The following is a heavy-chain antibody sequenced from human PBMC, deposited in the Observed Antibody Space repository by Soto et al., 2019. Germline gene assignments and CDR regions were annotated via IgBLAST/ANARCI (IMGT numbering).Heavy chain of an antibody. Sequence: EVHLVESGGGLVKPGGSLRLSCAVSGFTFSTCTMNWVRQAPRKGLEWVSSISPSTSHIYYADSVKGRFTISRDNARNSLFLQMNSLRAEDTAVYYCSGCCGCACHQNYGMSVWVQGTMVTVSS. V-gene: IGHV3-21*01. D-gene: IGHD2-21*02. CDR2: ISPSTSHI. CDR1: GFTFSTCT. CDR3: SGCCGCACHQNYGMSV. J-gene: IGHJ6*02.